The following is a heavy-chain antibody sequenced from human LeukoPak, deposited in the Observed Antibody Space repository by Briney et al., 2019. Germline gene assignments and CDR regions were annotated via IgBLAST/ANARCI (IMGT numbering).Heavy chain of an antibody. V-gene: IGHV4-39*07. D-gene: IGHD3-3*01. J-gene: IGHJ4*02. CDR3: VRSDDFWSGYYGY. CDR2: IYYSGST. CDR1: GGSISSSSYY. Sequence: PSETLSLTCTVSGGSISSSSYYWGWIRQPPGKGLEWIGSIYYSGSTYYNPSLKSRVTISVDTSKNQFSLKLSSVTAADTAVYYCVRSDDFWSGYYGYWSQGTLVTVSS.